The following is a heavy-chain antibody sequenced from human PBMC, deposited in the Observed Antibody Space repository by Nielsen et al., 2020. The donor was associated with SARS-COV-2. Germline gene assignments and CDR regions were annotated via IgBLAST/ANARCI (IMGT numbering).Heavy chain of an antibody. J-gene: IGHJ4*02. Sequence: GESLKISCKGSGYSFTSYWISWVRQMPGKGLEWMGRIDPSDSYTNYSPSFQGHVTISADKSISTAYLQWSSLNASDTAMYYCARPRTDYSSSLGYWGQGTLVTVSS. CDR3: ARPRTDYSSSLGY. CDR2: IDPSDSYT. V-gene: IGHV5-10-1*01. CDR1: GYSFTSYW. D-gene: IGHD6-13*01.